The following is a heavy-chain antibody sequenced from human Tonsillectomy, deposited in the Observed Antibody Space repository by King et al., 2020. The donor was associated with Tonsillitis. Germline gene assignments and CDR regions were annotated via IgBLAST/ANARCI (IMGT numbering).Heavy chain of an antibody. D-gene: IGHD3-10*01. CDR1: GGSFSGYY. CDR3: ARVVRSYYGSGIDY. V-gene: IGHV4-34*01. J-gene: IGHJ4*02. Sequence: VQLQQWGAGLLKPSETLSLTCAVYGGSFSGYYWSWIRQPPGKGLEWIGEINHSGSTNYNPSLKSRVTISVDTSKNQFSLKLGSVTAADTAVYYCARVVRSYYGSGIDYWGQGTLVTVSS. CDR2: INHSGST.